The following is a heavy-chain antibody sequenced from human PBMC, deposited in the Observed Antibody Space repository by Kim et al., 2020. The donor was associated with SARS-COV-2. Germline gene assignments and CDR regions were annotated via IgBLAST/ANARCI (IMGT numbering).Heavy chain of an antibody. CDR1: GYTFTGYY. CDR3: ARAAVAHYYYYGMDV. J-gene: IGHJ6*02. Sequence: ASVKVSCKASGYTFTGYYMHWVRQAPGQGLEWMGWINPNSGGTNYAQKFQGWVTMTRDTSISTAYMELSRLRSDDTAVYYCARAAVAHYYYYGMDVWGQGTTVTVSS. D-gene: IGHD6-19*01. V-gene: IGHV1-2*04. CDR2: INPNSGGT.